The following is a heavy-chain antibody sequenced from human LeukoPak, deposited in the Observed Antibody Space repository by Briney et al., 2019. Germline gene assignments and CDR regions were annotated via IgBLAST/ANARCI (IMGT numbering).Heavy chain of an antibody. V-gene: IGHV1-69*06. J-gene: IGHJ3*02. D-gene: IGHD3-10*01. CDR3: ARGRRGWFGVTNYAFDI. CDR1: GGTFSSYA. Sequence: SVKVSCKASGGTFSSYAISWVRQAPGQGLEWMGGIIPIFGTANYAQKFQGRVTITADKSTSTAYMGLSSLRSEDTAVYYCARGRRGWFGVTNYAFDIWGQGTMVTVSS. CDR2: IIPIFGTA.